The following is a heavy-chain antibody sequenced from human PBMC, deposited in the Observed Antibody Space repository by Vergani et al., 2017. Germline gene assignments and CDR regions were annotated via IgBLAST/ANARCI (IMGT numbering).Heavy chain of an antibody. CDR3: AQGYYDSDAFDI. CDR1: GFTFSSYA. D-gene: IGHD3-22*01. V-gene: IGHV3-30*18. J-gene: IGHJ3*02. Sequence: VQLLESGGGLVQPGGSLRLSCAASGFTFSSYAMSWVRQAPGKGLEWVAVISYDGSNKYYADSVKGRFTISRDNSKNTLYLQMNSLRAEDTAVYYCAQGYYDSDAFDIWGQGTMVTVSS. CDR2: ISYDGSNK.